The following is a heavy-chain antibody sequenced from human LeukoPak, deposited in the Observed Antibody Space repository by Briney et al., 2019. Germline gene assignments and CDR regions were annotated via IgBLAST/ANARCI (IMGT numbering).Heavy chain of an antibody. V-gene: IGHV3-23*01. Sequence: GGSLRLSCAASGLTFSSFAMSWVRQAPGKGLEWVSSISGSGGSTYYADSVKGRFTISRDNSKNTLYLQMNSLRPEDTAVYYCAKYMGSSWTFDYWGQGTLVTVSS. CDR2: ISGSGGST. J-gene: IGHJ4*02. CDR1: GLTFSSFA. CDR3: AKYMGSSWTFDY. D-gene: IGHD6-13*01.